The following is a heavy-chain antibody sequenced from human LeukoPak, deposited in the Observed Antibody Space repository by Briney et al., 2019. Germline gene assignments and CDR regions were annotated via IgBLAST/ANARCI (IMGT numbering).Heavy chain of an antibody. CDR3: AKDLTRVVVAAIGDFQH. D-gene: IGHD2-15*01. CDR2: ISSSGSTI. Sequence: PGGSLRLSCAASGFTFSDYYMSWIRQAPGKGLEWVSYISSSGSTIYYADSVKGRFTISRDNAKNSLYLLMNSLRAEDTAVYYCAKDLTRVVVAAIGDFQHWGQGTLVTVSS. V-gene: IGHV3-11*01. CDR1: GFTFSDYY. J-gene: IGHJ1*01.